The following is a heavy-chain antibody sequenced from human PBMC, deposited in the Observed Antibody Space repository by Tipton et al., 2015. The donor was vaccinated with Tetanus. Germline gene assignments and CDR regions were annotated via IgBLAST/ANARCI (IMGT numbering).Heavy chain of an antibody. J-gene: IGHJ4*02. D-gene: IGHD2-21*02. V-gene: IGHV3-23*01. Sequence: SLRLSYAGSGFLISSYAMNWARQVPGEGLEWVSGVSASGNTNYADSVDGRFTISRDNAKNTMYLQMNSLRAEDTATYYCAKLESRGDSSAIEHWGQGTLVTVSS. CDR1: GFLISSYA. CDR3: AKLESRGDSSAIEH. CDR2: VSASGNT.